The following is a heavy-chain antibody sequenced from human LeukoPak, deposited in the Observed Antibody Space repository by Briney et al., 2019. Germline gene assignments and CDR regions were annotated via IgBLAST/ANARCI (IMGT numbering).Heavy chain of an antibody. D-gene: IGHD2-21*02. V-gene: IGHV3-74*01. CDR2: INPDGSWT. Sequence: GGSLRLSCAASGFTFNSYWMVWFRQAPGKGLVWVACINPDGSWTLHADSVKGRFAISRDYARNTLYLQMNSLGVEDTAMYYCARYEQRPGVTASDPWGQGTLVTVSS. CDR1: GFTFNSYW. CDR3: ARYEQRPGVTASDP. J-gene: IGHJ5*02.